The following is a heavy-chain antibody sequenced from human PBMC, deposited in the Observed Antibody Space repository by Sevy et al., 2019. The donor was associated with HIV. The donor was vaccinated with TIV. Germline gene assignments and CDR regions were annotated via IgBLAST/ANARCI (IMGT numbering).Heavy chain of an antibody. CDR3: AGTVAGTINWFDP. CDR1: GYTFTSYG. V-gene: IGHV1-18*04. D-gene: IGHD6-19*01. CDR2: ISAYNGNT. J-gene: IGHJ5*02. Sequence: ASVKVSCKASGYTFTSYGISWVRQAPGQGLEWMGWISAYNGNTNDAQKLQGRVTMTTDTSTRTAYMELRSLRSDDTAVDYCAGTVAGTINWFDPWGQGTLVTVSS.